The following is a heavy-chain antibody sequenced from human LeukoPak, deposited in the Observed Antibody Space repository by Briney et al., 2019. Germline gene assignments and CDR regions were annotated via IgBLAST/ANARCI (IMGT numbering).Heavy chain of an antibody. J-gene: IGHJ4*02. CDR1: GFTFSSYA. D-gene: IGHD3-22*01. V-gene: IGHV3-30-3*01. CDR2: ISYDGSNK. Sequence: GGSLRLSCAASGFTFSSYAMSWVRQAPGKGLEWVAVISYDGSNKYYADSVKGRFTISRDNSKNTLYLQTNSLRAEDTAVYYCARDFDYYDSSGPPRDWGQGTLVTVSS. CDR3: ARDFDYYDSSGPPRD.